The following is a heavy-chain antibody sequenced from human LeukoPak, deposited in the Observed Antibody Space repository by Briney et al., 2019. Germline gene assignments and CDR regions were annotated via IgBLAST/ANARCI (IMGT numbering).Heavy chain of an antibody. Sequence: SETLSLTCTVSGGSISSYYWSWIRQPAGKGLEWIGRIYTSGSTNYNPSLKSRVTMSVDTSKNQSSLKLSSVTAADTAVYYCARAQSDIVVVPAAIPRRYYYYYMDVWGKGTTVTVSS. CDR1: GGSISSYY. CDR3: ARAQSDIVVVPAAIPRRYYYYYMDV. V-gene: IGHV4-4*07. J-gene: IGHJ6*03. CDR2: IYTSGST. D-gene: IGHD2-2*01.